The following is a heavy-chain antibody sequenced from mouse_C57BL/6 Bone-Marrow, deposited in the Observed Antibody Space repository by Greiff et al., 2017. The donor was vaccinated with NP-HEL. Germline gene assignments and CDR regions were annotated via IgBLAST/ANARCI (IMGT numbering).Heavy chain of an antibody. CDR3: ARDGGTGFAY. CDR2: SRNKANDYTT. Sequence: EVQRVESGGGLVQSGRSLRLSCATSGFTFSDFYMEWVRQAPGKGLEWIAASRNKANDYTTEYSASVKGRFIVSRDTSQSILYLQMNALRAEDTAIYYCARDGGTGFAYWGQGTLVTVSA. CDR1: GFTFSDFY. J-gene: IGHJ3*01. V-gene: IGHV7-1*01.